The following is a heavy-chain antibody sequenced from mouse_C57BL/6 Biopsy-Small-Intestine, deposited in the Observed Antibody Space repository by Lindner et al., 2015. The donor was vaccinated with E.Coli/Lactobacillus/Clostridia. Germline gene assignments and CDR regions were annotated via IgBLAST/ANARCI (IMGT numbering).Heavy chain of an antibody. CDR2: IRSKSNNYAT. D-gene: IGHD2-5*01. Sequence: VQLQESGGGLVQPKGSLKLSRAASGFSFNTYAMNWVRQAPGKGLEWVARIRSKSNNYATYYADSVKDRFTISRDDSESMLYLQMNNLKTEDTAMYYCVRQDSNYAMDYWGQGTSVTVSS. CDR1: GFSFNTYA. V-gene: IGHV10-1*01. J-gene: IGHJ4*01. CDR3: VRQDSNYAMDY.